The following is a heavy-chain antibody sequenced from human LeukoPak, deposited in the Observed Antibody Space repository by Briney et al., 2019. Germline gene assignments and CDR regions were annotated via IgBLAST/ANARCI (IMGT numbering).Heavy chain of an antibody. CDR3: AKDELTYYYGSGSYSLPDY. CDR2: ISGSGGST. Sequence: GGSLRLSCAASGFTFSSYAMSWVRQAPGKGLEWVSAISGSGGSTYYADSVKGRFTISRDNSKNTLYLQMNSLRAEDTAVYYCAKDELTYYYGSGSYSLPDYWGQGTLVTVSS. J-gene: IGHJ4*02. D-gene: IGHD3-10*01. V-gene: IGHV3-23*01. CDR1: GFTFSSYA.